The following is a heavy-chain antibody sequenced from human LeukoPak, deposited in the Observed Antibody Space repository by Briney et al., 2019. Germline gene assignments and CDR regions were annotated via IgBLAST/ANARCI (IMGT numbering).Heavy chain of an antibody. J-gene: IGHJ4*02. Sequence: SGGSLRLSCAASGFTFSSYAMSWVRQAPGKGLEWVSAISGSGGSTYYADSVKGWFTISRDNSKNTLYLQVNSLRAEDTAVYYCARGIVGTMIVVVITEFDYWGQGTLVTVSS. CDR2: ISGSGGST. V-gene: IGHV3-23*01. CDR1: GFTFSSYA. D-gene: IGHD3-22*01. CDR3: ARGIVGTMIVVVITEFDY.